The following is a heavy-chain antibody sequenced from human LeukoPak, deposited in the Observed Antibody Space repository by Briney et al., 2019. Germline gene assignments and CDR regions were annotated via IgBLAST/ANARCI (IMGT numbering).Heavy chain of an antibody. CDR1: GFTFNTYS. Sequence: GGSLRLSCAASGFTFNTYSMDWVRQAPGKGLEWVSSISSSSSYIYYADSVKGRFTISRDNAKNSLYLQMNSLKAEDTAVYYCARDPTYYLRYGYFDSWGQGTLVTVSS. CDR3: ARDPTYYLRYGYFDS. V-gene: IGHV3-21*01. J-gene: IGHJ4*02. D-gene: IGHD1-26*01. CDR2: ISSSSSYI.